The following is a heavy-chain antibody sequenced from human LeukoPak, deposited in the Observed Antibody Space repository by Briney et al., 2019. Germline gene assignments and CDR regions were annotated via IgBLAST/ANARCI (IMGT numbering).Heavy chain of an antibody. J-gene: IGHJ5*02. Sequence: GESLKISCKGSGYSFTSYWIGWVRQMPGKGLEWMGIIYPGDSDTRYSPSFQGQVTISADKSISTAYLQWSSLKASDTAMYYCARTARYYYDSSGSWDWFDPWGQGTLVTVSS. D-gene: IGHD3-22*01. V-gene: IGHV5-51*01. CDR1: GYSFTSYW. CDR2: IYPGDSDT. CDR3: ARTARYYYDSSGSWDWFDP.